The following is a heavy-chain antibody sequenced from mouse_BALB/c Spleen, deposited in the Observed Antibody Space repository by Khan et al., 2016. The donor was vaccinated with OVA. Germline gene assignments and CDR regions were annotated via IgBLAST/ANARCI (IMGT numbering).Heavy chain of an antibody. CDR1: GYTFTTYW. Sequence: VQLQESGAELAKPGASVQMSCKASGYTFTTYWMHWVKQRPGQGLEWIGYINPTSGYTDYSENFKDKATLSADKSSSTAYMQLSRLTSEDSAVYYYTRDRIDYWGQGTTLTVSS. V-gene: IGHV1-7*01. J-gene: IGHJ2*01. CDR2: INPTSGYT. CDR3: TRDRIDY.